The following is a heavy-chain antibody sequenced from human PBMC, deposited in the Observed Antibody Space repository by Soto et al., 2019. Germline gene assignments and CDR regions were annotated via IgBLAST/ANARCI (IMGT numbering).Heavy chain of an antibody. CDR3: ARGQVVAAQH. CDR2: IYHSGST. Sequence: QLQLQESGSGLVKPSQTLSLTCAVSGGSISSGGYSWSWIRQPPGKGLEWIGYIYHSGSTYYNPSLXSXAXIXXDRSKNQLSLKLRSVTAADTAVYYCARGQVVAAQHWGQGTLVTVSS. D-gene: IGHD2-15*01. CDR1: GGSISSGGYS. V-gene: IGHV4-30-2*01. J-gene: IGHJ4*02.